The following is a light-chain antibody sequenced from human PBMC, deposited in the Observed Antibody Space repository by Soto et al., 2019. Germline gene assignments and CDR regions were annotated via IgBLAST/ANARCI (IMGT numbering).Light chain of an antibody. CDR3: QQYNSYPLT. J-gene: IGKJ1*01. Sequence: IQVTQSPSTLSPSPGNRATFTCRASQSISSWLAWYQQKPGKAPKLLIYDASSLESGVPSRFSGSGSGTEFTLTISSLQPDDFATYYCQQYNSYPLTFGQGTKVDIK. CDR1: QSISSW. CDR2: DAS. V-gene: IGKV1-5*01.